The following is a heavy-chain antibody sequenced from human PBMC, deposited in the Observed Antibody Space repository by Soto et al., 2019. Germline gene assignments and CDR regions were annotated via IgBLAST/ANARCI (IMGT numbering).Heavy chain of an antibody. J-gene: IGHJ4*02. CDR2: LYYTGAT. D-gene: IGHD6-25*01. V-gene: IGHV4-4*02. Sequence: QVELQESGPRLVKSSGTLSLTCEVSSGSISTGNWWSWVRQPPGKGLEWIGELYYTGATNYNPSLKSRVTMTIDKSKDQFSLILTSATAGDTAVYYCARVFSSGSGWMYYFDFWGQGSLVSVSS. CDR1: SGSISTGNW. CDR3: ARVFSSGSGWMYYFDF.